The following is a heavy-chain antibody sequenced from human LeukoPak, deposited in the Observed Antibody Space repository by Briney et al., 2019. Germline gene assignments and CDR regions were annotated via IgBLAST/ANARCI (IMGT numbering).Heavy chain of an antibody. CDR2: IYPGDSDT. CDR1: GYSFTSYW. Sequence: GESLKISCQGSGYSFTSYWLGWVRQMPGKGLEWMGIIYPGDSDTRYSPSFQGQVTISADKSISTAYLQWSSLKASDTAMYYCAISPAIAARRKYYYYYYGMDVWGQGTTVTVSS. J-gene: IGHJ6*02. D-gene: IGHD6-6*01. V-gene: IGHV5-51*01. CDR3: AISPAIAARRKYYYYYYGMDV.